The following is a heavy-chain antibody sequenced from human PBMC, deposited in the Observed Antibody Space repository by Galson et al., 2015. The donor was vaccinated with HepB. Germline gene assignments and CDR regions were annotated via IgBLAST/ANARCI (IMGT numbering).Heavy chain of an antibody. V-gene: IGHV3-23*01. J-gene: IGHJ3*02. D-gene: IGHD2-15*01. CDR1: GFTFSSYA. Sequence: SLRLSCAASGFTFSSYAMRWVRQAPGKGLEWVSGISGSGVSTYYADTVKGRFTISRDNSKNTLYLQMNSLRADDTAVYYCAKGYCSGGRCHPDAFDIWGQGTMVTVSS. CDR3: AKGYCSGGRCHPDAFDI. CDR2: ISGSGVST.